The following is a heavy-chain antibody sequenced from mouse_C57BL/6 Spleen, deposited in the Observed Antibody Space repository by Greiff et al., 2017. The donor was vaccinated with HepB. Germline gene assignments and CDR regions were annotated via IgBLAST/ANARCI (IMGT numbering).Heavy chain of an antibody. D-gene: IGHD1-1*01. Sequence: EVHLVESGPGLVKPSQSLSLTCSVTGYSITSGYYWNWIRQFPGNKLEWMGYISYDGSNNYNPSLKNRISITRDTSKNQFFLKLNSVTTEDTATYYCARRGVLRFYAMDYWGQGTSVTVSS. V-gene: IGHV3-6*01. CDR2: ISYDGSN. J-gene: IGHJ4*01. CDR1: GYSITSGYY. CDR3: ARRGVLRFYAMDY.